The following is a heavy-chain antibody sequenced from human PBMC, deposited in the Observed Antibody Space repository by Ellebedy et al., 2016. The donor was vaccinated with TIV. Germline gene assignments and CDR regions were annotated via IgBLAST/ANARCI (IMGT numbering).Heavy chain of an antibody. D-gene: IGHD3-10*01. CDR3: ARGMVRGVIRRESFDY. CDR1: GYTFTSYG. V-gene: IGHV1-18*01. CDR2: ISAYNGNT. J-gene: IGHJ4*02. Sequence: ASVKVSXXASGYTFTSYGISWVRQAPGQGLEWMGWISAYNGNTNYAQKLQGRVTMTTDTSTSTAYMELRSLRSDDTAVYYCARGMVRGVIRRESFDYWGQGTLVTVSS.